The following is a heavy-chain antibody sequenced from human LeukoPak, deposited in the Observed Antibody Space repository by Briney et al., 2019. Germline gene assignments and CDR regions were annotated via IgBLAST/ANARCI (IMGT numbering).Heavy chain of an antibody. CDR3: AKDAISGNARYDSFDV. CDR1: GFKFNLYA. Sequence: GGSLRLSCATSGFKFNLYAMTWVRQAPGKGLEWVSNIDDPTTVYYADSVRGRFTISRDNSKSTLFLQLNSLRSDDTALYFCAKDAISGNARYDSFDVWGQGTMVIVSS. J-gene: IGHJ3*01. V-gene: IGHV3-23*01. D-gene: IGHD1-14*01. CDR2: IDDPTTV.